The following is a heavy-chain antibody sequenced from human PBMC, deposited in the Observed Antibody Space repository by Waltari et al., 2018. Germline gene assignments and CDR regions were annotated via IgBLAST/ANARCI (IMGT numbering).Heavy chain of an antibody. J-gene: IGHJ4*02. Sequence: QVQLQESGPGLVKPSETLSLTCTVSGGSISSYYWSWIRQPAGKGLEWIGRIYTSGSTNYNPSLKSRVTMSVDTSKNQFSLKLSSVTAADTAVYYCARRGLPAANVFYFDYWGQGTLVTVSS. CDR2: IYTSGST. CDR1: GGSISSYY. D-gene: IGHD2-2*01. V-gene: IGHV4-4*07. CDR3: ARRGLPAANVFYFDY.